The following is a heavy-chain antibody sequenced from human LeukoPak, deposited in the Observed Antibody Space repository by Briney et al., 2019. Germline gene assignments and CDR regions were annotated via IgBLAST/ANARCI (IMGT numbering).Heavy chain of an antibody. CDR2: ISGSGGGT. CDR1: GFTFSRYA. D-gene: IGHD3-22*01. J-gene: IGHJ4*02. Sequence: GRSLRLSCAASGFTFSRYAMSWVSLAAGKGREWVSAISGSGGGTYYADYVKGRFTISRDNSKNTLYLQVNSLRAEDTAVYYCAKYRGLRYYDDWGQGTLVTVSS. V-gene: IGHV3-23*01. CDR3: AKYRGLRYYDD.